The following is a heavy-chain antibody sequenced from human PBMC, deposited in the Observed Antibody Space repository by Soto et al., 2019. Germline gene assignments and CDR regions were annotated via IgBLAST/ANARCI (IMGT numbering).Heavy chain of an antibody. Sequence: LRLSCAASGFTFSSYWMSWVRQAPGKGLEWVANIKQDGSEKYYVDSVRGRFTISRDNAKNSLYLQMNSLRAEDTAVYYCARNTHYYDSSGLDYWGQGTLVTVS. J-gene: IGHJ4*02. CDR3: ARNTHYYDSSGLDY. V-gene: IGHV3-7*01. CDR1: GFTFSSYW. D-gene: IGHD3-22*01. CDR2: IKQDGSEK.